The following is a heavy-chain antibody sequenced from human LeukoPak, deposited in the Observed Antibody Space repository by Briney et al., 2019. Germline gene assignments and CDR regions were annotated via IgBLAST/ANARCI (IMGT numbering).Heavy chain of an antibody. J-gene: IGHJ6*03. D-gene: IGHD3-9*01. CDR1: GFTFSSYS. Sequence: GGSLRLSCAASGFTFSSYSMNGVRQAPGKGLEWVSSIRSSSSYIYYADSVKGRFTISRDNAKNSLYLQMNSLRAEDTAVYYCARASRYYDILTGYRPYYYYYMDVWGKGTTVTVSS. CDR3: ARASRYYDILTGYRPYYYYYMDV. V-gene: IGHV3-21*01. CDR2: IRSSSSYI.